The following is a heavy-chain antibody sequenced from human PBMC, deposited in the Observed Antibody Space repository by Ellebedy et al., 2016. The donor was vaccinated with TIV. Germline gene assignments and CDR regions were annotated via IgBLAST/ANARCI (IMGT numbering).Heavy chain of an antibody. CDR1: GGTFSSYA. D-gene: IGHD1/OR15-1a*01. V-gene: IGHV1-69*04. J-gene: IGHJ6*02. CDR2: IIPILDIA. Sequence: AASVKVSCKASGGTFSSYAISWVRQAPGQGLEWMGRIIPILDIANYAQKFQGRVTMTEDTSADTAYMELSSLRSEDTAVYYCATHPLKQGVQSPKQSNVYYYYSYGMDVWGQGTTVTVSS. CDR3: ATHPLKQGVQSPKQSNVYYYYSYGMDV.